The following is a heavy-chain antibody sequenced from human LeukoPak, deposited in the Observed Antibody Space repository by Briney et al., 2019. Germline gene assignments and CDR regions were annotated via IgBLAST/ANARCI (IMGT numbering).Heavy chain of an antibody. J-gene: IGHJ4*02. Sequence: GGSLRLSXAASGFTFSSYGMHWVRQAPGKGLEWVAFIRYDGSNKYYADSVKGRFTISRDNSKNTLYLQMNSLRAEDTAVYYCAKDSGGDVVVPAAPFDYWGQGTLVTVSS. CDR1: GFTFSSYG. CDR3: AKDSGGDVVVPAAPFDY. V-gene: IGHV3-30*02. D-gene: IGHD2-2*01. CDR2: IRYDGSNK.